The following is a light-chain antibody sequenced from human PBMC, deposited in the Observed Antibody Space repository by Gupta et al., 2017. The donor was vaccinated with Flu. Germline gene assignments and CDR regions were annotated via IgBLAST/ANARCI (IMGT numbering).Light chain of an antibody. J-gene: IGKJ2*01. CDR2: GAS. CDR1: QSVNSN. Sequence: ATLYASPGERATRSCRASQSVNSNLDWYQQRLGQAPRLLIYGASTRDTGITARFSGSGSGKEFTLTISSLQSEDFAVYYCQQDKNWPLYTFGQWTNLEIK. CDR3: QQDKNWPLYT. V-gene: IGKV3-15*01.